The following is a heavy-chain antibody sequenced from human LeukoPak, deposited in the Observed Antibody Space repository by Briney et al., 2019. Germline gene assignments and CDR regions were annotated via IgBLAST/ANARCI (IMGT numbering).Heavy chain of an antibody. D-gene: IGHD3-10*01. CDR1: GFSFSSNY. J-gene: IGHJ4*02. CDR2: IYSGGFT. Sequence: PGGSLRLSCAASGFSFSSNYMSWVRQAPGKGLEWVSIIYSGGFTDYADSVKGRLSISRDNSKNTLYLQMNSLRAEDTAVYYCAREAKYYVSGSLFDYWGQGTLVTVSS. CDR3: AREAKYYVSGSLFDY. V-gene: IGHV3-66*01.